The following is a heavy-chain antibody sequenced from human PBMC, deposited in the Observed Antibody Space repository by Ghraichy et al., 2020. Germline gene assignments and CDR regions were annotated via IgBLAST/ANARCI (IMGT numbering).Heavy chain of an antibody. CDR2: ISGSGGST. J-gene: IGHJ4*02. D-gene: IGHD3-10*01. CDR1: GFTFSSYA. V-gene: IGHV3-23*01. Sequence: GESLNISCAASGFTFSSYAMSWVRQAPGKGLEWVSAISGSGGSTYYADSVKGRFTISRDNSKNTLYLQMNSLRAEDTAVYYCAKDYITMVRGVIITDQNFDYWGQGTLVTVSS. CDR3: AKDYITMVRGVIITDQNFDY.